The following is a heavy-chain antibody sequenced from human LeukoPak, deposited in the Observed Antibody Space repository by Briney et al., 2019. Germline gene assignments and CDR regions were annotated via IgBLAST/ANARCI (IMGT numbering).Heavy chain of an antibody. Sequence: SETLSLTCTVSGDSISSGDYYWSWIRQPAGKGLEWIGYIYYSGSTNYNPSLKGRVTISVDTSKNQFSLKLSSVTAADTAVYYCARVEAGYSGYADFPYYFDYWGQGTLVTVSS. CDR3: ARVEAGYSGYADFPYYFDY. CDR2: IYYSGST. D-gene: IGHD5-12*01. CDR1: GDSISSGDYY. V-gene: IGHV4-61*10. J-gene: IGHJ4*02.